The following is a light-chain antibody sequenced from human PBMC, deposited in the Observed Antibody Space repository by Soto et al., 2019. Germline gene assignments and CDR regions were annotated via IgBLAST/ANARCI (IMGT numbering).Light chain of an antibody. CDR3: QQYNSYSWT. CDR1: QSISSW. J-gene: IGKJ1*01. Sequence: DIQMTQSPSTLSASVGDRVTITCRASQSISSWLAWYQQKPGKAPKLLIYKAYSLESGVPSRFSVSGSGTEFTLTISSLQPYDFATYYCQQYNSYSWTCGQGTNVEIK. V-gene: IGKV1-5*03. CDR2: KAY.